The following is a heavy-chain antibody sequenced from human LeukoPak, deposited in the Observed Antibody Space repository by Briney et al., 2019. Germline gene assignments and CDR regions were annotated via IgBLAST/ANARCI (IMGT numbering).Heavy chain of an antibody. CDR1: GGSISSSSYY. Sequence: PSETLSLTCTVSGGSISSSSYYWGWIRQPPGKGLEWIGSIYYSGNTYYNPSLKSRVTISVDTSKNQFSLKLSSVTAADTAVYYCAFTNPSYYDSSGENAFDIWGQGTMVTVSS. J-gene: IGHJ3*02. CDR2: IYYSGNT. CDR3: AFTNPSYYDSSGENAFDI. V-gene: IGHV4-39*01. D-gene: IGHD3-22*01.